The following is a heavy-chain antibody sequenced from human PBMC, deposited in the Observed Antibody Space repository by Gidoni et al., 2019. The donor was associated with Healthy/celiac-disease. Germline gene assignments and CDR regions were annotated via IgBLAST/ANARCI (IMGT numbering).Heavy chain of an antibody. CDR2: INHSGST. D-gene: IGHD6-13*01. CDR1: GGSFSGYY. Sequence: QVQLQQWGAGLLKPSETLSLTCAVYGGSFSGYYWSWIRQPPGKGLEWIGEINHSGSTNYNPSLKSRVTISVDTSKNQFSLKLSSVTAADTAVYYCAREDRSSSWYGVYYYYMDVWGKGTTVTVSS. CDR3: AREDRSSSWYGVYYYYMDV. V-gene: IGHV4-34*01. J-gene: IGHJ6*03.